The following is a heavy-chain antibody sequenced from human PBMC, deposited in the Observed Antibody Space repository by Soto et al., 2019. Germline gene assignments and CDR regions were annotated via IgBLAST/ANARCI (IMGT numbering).Heavy chain of an antibody. CDR3: ARNDGSSYYYYGMDV. D-gene: IGHD1-26*01. J-gene: IGHJ6*02. CDR2: IYYSGST. V-gene: IGHV4-59*01. Sequence: PSETLSLTCTFSGCSISSYYWSWIRQPPGKGLEWIGYIYYSGSTNYNPSLKSRVTISVDTSKNQFSLKLSSVTAADTAVYYCARNDGSSYYYYGMDVWGQGTTVTVSS. CDR1: GCSISSYY.